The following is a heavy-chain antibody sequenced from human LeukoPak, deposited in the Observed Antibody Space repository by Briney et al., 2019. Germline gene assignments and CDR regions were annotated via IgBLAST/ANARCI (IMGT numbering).Heavy chain of an antibody. D-gene: IGHD1-1*01. CDR2: IYSGGST. Sequence: GGSLRLSCAASGFTFSSYWMSWVRQAPGKGLEWVSVIYSGGSTYYADSVKGRFTISRDNSKNTLYLQMNSLRAEDTAVYYCARGGWNGEVDPWGQGTLVTVSS. V-gene: IGHV3-66*01. J-gene: IGHJ5*02. CDR1: GFTFSSYW. CDR3: ARGGWNGEVDP.